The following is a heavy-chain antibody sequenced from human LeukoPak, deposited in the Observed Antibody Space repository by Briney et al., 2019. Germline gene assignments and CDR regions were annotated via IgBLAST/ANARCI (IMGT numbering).Heavy chain of an antibody. CDR2: IYPDDSDT. D-gene: IGHD3-10*01. CDR1: GYSFTTSW. Sequence: GESLKISCKGSGYSFTTSWIGWVRQLPGAGLEWVGAIYPDDSDTRYSPSFQGQVRISADKSARTAYLEWASLKASDTATYYCARQRAASGSINWFNPWGQGTLVTVSS. CDR3: ARQRAASGSINWFNP. V-gene: IGHV5-51*01. J-gene: IGHJ5*02.